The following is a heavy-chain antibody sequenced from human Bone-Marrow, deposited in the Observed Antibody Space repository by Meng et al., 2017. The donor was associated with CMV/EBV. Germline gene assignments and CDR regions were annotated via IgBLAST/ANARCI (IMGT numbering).Heavy chain of an antibody. CDR3: ARGDFDWLINFDY. J-gene: IGHJ4*02. Sequence: TVSGGSIRSSSYYWGWIRQPPGKGLEWIGSIYYSGSTYYNPSLKSRVTISVDTSKNQFSLKLSSVTAADTAVYYCARGDFDWLINFDYWGQGTLVTVSS. D-gene: IGHD3-9*01. CDR2: IYYSGST. CDR1: GGSIRSSSYY. V-gene: IGHV4-39*07.